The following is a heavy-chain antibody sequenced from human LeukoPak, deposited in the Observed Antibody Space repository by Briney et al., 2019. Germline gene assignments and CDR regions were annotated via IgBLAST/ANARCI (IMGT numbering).Heavy chain of an antibody. CDR1: GFTFSSYG. J-gene: IGHJ4*02. Sequence: GRSLRLSCAASGFTFSSYGIHWVRQAPGKGLEWVAFISDDGGNTYYADSVKGRFTISRDNSKNTLFLQMSSLRAEDTAVYYCAKEGKYSRGDWFAFDHWGQGTLVTVSS. CDR3: AKEGKYSRGDWFAFDH. V-gene: IGHV3-30*18. CDR2: ISDDGGNT. D-gene: IGHD6-6*01.